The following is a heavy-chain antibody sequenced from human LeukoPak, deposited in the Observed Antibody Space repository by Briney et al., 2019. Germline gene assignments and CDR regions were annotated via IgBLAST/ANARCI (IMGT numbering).Heavy chain of an antibody. CDR1: GFTFSSYS. CDR2: ISGSGGST. J-gene: IGHJ4*02. Sequence: GGSLRLSCAASGFTFSSYSMNWVRQAPGKGLEWVSAISGSGGSTYYADSVKGRFTISRDNSKNTLYLQMNSLRAEDTAVYYCAKSVANIRPADFDYWGQGTLVTVSS. V-gene: IGHV3-23*01. CDR3: AKSVANIRPADFDY. D-gene: IGHD6-19*01.